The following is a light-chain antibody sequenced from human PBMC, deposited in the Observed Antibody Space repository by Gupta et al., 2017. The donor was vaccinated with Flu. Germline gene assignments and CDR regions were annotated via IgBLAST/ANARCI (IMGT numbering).Light chain of an antibody. J-gene: IGLJ2*01. V-gene: IGLV1-44*01. CDR3: SSWDDSLNAPRWV. CDR2: MNK. Sequence: QSVLTQPPSASGTPGQRVTISCSGSSSNIGSNTVHWYQQLPGTAHKLLSYMNKQRPSGVPDRFSGSKYGTSAYLAISALQSDDEADYYGSSWDDSLNAPRWVLGGGTKLTVL. CDR1: SSNIGSNT.